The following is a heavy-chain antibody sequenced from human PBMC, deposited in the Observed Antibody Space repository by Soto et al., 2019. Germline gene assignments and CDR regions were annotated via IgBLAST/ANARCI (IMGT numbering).Heavy chain of an antibody. V-gene: IGHV3-23*01. CDR3: AKGGSTYYYDSSGYPRLNWYFDL. CDR2: FRTSGDGGTT. D-gene: IGHD3-22*01. CDR1: GFTFSSYS. J-gene: IGHJ2*01. Sequence: PGGSLRLSCAASGFTFSSYSMSWVRQAPGKGLEWVSGFRTSGDGGTTYYADSVKGRFTISRDNSKNTLYLQMNSLRAEDTAVYYCAKGGSTYYYDSSGYPRLNWYFDLWGRGTLVTVSS.